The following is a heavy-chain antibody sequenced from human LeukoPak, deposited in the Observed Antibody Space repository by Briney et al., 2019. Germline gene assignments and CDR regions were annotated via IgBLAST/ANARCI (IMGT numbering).Heavy chain of an antibody. CDR1: GYTFTDYY. D-gene: IGHD6-13*01. CDR3: ARDAATSGTSWFDP. J-gene: IGHJ5*02. CDR2: INPKRGAT. V-gene: IGHV1-2*02. Sequence: GASVKVSCKASGYTFTDYYIHWVRQAPGQGLEWMGWINPKRGATKYAQKFQGRATMTRDTAISTAYMELSSLTSDDTAVYSCARDAATSGTSWFDPWGQGTLVTVSS.